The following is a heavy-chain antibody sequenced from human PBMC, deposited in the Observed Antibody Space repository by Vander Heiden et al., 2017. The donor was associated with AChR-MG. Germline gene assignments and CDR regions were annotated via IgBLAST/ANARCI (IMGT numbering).Heavy chain of an antibody. Sequence: QVQLQESGPGPVRPSETLSLTCDVSTYPISRGYYWGWSRQPPGKGLGWIGSIYHDGNTYNNPSLKSRTTMSVDTSKNQFSLNLSSMTAADTAVYYCARAGLEYDFWSGYFNWFDPWGQGILVTVSS. CDR1: TYPISRGYY. CDR3: ARAGLEYDFWSGYFNWFDP. J-gene: IGHJ5*02. CDR2: IYHDGNT. V-gene: IGHV4-38-2*01. D-gene: IGHD3-3*01.